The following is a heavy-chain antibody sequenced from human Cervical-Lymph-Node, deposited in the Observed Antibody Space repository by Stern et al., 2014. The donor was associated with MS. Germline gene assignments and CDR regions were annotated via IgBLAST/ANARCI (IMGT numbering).Heavy chain of an antibody. J-gene: IGHJ6*02. Sequence: QVQLVQSGAEVKKPGASVKDSCKASGYTFTSYGISWVRQAPVHRLEWMVWSRDYNGHTNYAQKLQGRVTMTTDTSTSTAYMELRSLRSDDTAVYYKQKTAYEISRGMDVWGQGTTVTVSS. CDR1: GYTFTSYG. CDR2: SRDYNGHT. V-gene: IGHV1-18*01. CDR3: QKTAYEISRGMDV. D-gene: IGHD2-21*01.